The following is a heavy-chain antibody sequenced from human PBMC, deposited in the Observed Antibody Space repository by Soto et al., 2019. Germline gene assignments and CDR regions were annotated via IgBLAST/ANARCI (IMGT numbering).Heavy chain of an antibody. J-gene: IGHJ3*02. CDR1: GFTFSSYG. D-gene: IGHD2-15*01. CDR3: ARDSRSFDAFDI. V-gene: IGHV3-33*01. CDR2: IWYDGRNK. Sequence: QVQLVESGGGVVQPGRSLRLSCAASGFTFSSYGMHWVRQAPGKGLEWVAVIWYDGRNKYYADSVKGRFTISRDNSKNTLYLQMNSLRAEDTAVYYCARDSRSFDAFDIWGQGTMVTVSS.